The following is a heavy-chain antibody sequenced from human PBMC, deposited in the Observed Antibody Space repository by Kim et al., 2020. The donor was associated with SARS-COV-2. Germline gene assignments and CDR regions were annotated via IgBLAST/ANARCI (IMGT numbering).Heavy chain of an antibody. V-gene: IGHV4-59*01. Sequence: SETLSLTCTVSGGSISSYYWSWIRQPPGKGLEWIGYIYYSGSTNYNPSLKSRVTISVDTSKNQFSLKLSSVTAADTAVYYCARALIAAAGFFDYWGQGTLVTVSS. J-gene: IGHJ4*02. CDR2: IYYSGST. D-gene: IGHD6-13*01. CDR3: ARALIAAAGFFDY. CDR1: GGSISSYY.